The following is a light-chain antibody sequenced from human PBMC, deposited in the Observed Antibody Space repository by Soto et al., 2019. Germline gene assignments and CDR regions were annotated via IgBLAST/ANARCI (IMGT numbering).Light chain of an antibody. V-gene: IGKV4-1*01. J-gene: IGKJ2*01. CDR1: QSVLYSSNNKNY. CDR3: QQFYTTLGT. CDR2: WAS. Sequence: DIVMTQSPDSLAVSLGERATINCKSSQSVLYSSNNKNYLAWYQQKPGQPPRKLISWASARESGVPDRFSGSGSGTDFTLNISSLQAEDVAVYYCQQFYTTLGTFGQGTKLEIK.